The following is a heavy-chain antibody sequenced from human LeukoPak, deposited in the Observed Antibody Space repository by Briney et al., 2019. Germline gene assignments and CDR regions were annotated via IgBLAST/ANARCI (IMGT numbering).Heavy chain of an antibody. CDR1: GGTFSSYA. D-gene: IGHD2-21*02. Sequence: SVKVSCEASGGTFSSYAISWVRQAPGQGLEWMGRIIPTLGIANYAQKFQGRVTITADKSTSTAYMELSSLRSEDTAVYYCARGCGGDCKGAFDIWGQGTMVTVSS. V-gene: IGHV1-69*04. CDR3: ARGCGGDCKGAFDI. CDR2: IIPTLGIA. J-gene: IGHJ3*02.